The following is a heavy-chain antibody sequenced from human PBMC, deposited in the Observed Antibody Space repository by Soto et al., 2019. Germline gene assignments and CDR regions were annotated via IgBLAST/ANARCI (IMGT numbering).Heavy chain of an antibody. J-gene: IGHJ4*02. CDR3: AITARSGNYAAFDY. CDR1: GYTFTSYG. D-gene: IGHD3-22*01. V-gene: IGHV1-18*01. Sequence: QVQLVQSGAEVKKPGASVRVSCKASGYTFTSYGISWVRQAPGQGLEWMGWISAYNGNTNYAQKLQGRGTMTTDTSTTTTHTELRSLRSHGTAVNSCAITARSGNYAAFDYWGQGTLVTVSS. CDR2: ISAYNGNT.